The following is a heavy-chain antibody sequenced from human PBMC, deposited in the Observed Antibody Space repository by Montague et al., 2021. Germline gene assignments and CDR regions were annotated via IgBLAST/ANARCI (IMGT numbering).Heavy chain of an antibody. CDR1: GFPFSSYA. V-gene: IGHV3-7*01. J-gene: IGHJ4*02. CDR2: INPDGSAK. D-gene: IGHD2-21*01. Sequence: SRRLSCAASGFPFSSYAMSWVRQAPGKGLEWVANINPDGSAKRHVDSVQGRFTISRDNAKNSLHLQMNSLRAEDTAVYYCVSVGEWGQGTLVTVSS. CDR3: VSVGE.